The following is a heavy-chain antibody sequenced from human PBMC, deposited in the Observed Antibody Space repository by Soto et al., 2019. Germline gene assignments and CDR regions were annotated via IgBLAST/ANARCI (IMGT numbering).Heavy chain of an antibody. CDR3: AREFYDILTGYYFFDY. CDR2: ISSSSSTI. D-gene: IGHD3-9*01. J-gene: IGHJ4*02. Sequence: PGGSLRLSCAASGFTFSSYSMNWVRQAPGKGLEWVSYISSSSSTIYYADSVKGRFTISRDNAKNSLYLQMNSLRAEDTAVYYCAREFYDILTGYYFFDYWGQGTLVTVSS. V-gene: IGHV3-48*01. CDR1: GFTFSSYS.